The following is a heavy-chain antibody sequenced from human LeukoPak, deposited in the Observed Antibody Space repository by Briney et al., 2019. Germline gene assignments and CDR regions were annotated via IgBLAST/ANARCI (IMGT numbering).Heavy chain of an antibody. CDR2: FDPEDGET. Sequence: ASVKVSCKVSGYTLTELSMHWVRQAPGKGLEWMGGFDPEDGETIYAQKFQGGVTMTEDTSTDTAYMELSSLRSEDTAVYYCATATHFFGVVIHNWFDPWGQGTLVTVSS. J-gene: IGHJ5*02. D-gene: IGHD3-3*01. V-gene: IGHV1-24*01. CDR3: ATATHFFGVVIHNWFDP. CDR1: GYTLTELS.